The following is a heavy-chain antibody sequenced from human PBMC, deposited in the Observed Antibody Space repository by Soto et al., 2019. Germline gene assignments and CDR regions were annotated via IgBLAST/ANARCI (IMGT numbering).Heavy chain of an antibody. J-gene: IGHJ4*02. CDR1: GFSLSTSGMC. CDR3: ARMYDSSGYSLIDY. V-gene: IGHV2-70*01. Sequence: SGPTLVNPTQTLTLTCTFSGFSLSTSGMCVSWIRQPPGKALEWLALIDWDDDKYYSTSLKTRLTISKDTSKNQVVLTMTNMEPVDTATYYCARMYDSSGYSLIDYWGQGTLVTVSS. CDR2: IDWDDDK. D-gene: IGHD3-22*01.